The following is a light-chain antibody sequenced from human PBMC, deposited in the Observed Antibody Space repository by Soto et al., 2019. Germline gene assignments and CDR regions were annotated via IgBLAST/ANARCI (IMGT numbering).Light chain of an antibody. CDR2: DVS. J-gene: IGLJ1*01. V-gene: IGLV2-14*01. Sequence: QSALTQPASASGSPGQSITISCTGTSSDVGGYNYVSWYQQHPGKAPKLMIYDVSNRPSGVADRFSGSKSGNTASLTLSGLQAQDEDESYCCSYTCRSTLGVFGTGTKVTVL. CDR3: CSYTCRSTLGV. CDR1: SSDVGGYNY.